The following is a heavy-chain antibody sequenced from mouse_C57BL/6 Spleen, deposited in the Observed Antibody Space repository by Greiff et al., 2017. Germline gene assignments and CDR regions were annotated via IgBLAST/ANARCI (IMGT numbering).Heavy chain of an antibody. CDR1: GFTFSSYA. CDR3: AREDYGSSYLFAY. CDR2: ISDGGSYT. Sequence: EVKLVESGGGLVKPGGSLKLSCAASGFTFSSYAMSWVRQTPEKRLEWVATISDGGSYTYYPDNVKGRFTISRDNAKNNLYLQMSHLKSEDTAMYYCAREDYGSSYLFAYWGQGTLVTVSA. D-gene: IGHD1-1*01. V-gene: IGHV5-4*01. J-gene: IGHJ3*01.